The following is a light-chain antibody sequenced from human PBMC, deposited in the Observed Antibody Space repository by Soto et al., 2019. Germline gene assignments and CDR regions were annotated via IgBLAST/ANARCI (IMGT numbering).Light chain of an antibody. V-gene: IGKV1-5*03. CDR2: KAS. CDR3: RHYNSYSEA. Sequence: DIQMTQSPSTLSGSVGDRVTITCRASQTISSWLAWYQQKPGKAPKLLIYKASTLKSGVPSRFSCRGSGTQFSVTIRSLQPEDFATYYCRHYNSYSEAFGQGTEVELK. J-gene: IGKJ1*01. CDR1: QTISSW.